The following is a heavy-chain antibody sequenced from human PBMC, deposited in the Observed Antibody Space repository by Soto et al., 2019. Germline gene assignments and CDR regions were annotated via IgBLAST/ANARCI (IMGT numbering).Heavy chain of an antibody. CDR2: ISGSGGGT. Sequence: EVQLLESGGGLIQPGGSLRLSCAASGFTFSSYAMSWVRQAPGKGLQWVSAISGSGGGTYYADSVKGRFTISRDNSKNTLYLQMNSLRAEDTAVYYCAKDHTPQWLVRDSYDYWGQGTLVTVSS. D-gene: IGHD6-19*01. CDR1: GFTFSSYA. CDR3: AKDHTPQWLVRDSYDY. V-gene: IGHV3-23*01. J-gene: IGHJ4*02.